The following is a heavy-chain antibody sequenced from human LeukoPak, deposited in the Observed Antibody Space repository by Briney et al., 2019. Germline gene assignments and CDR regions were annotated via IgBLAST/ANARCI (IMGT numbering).Heavy chain of an antibody. CDR2: IYYSGST. D-gene: IGHD1-26*01. J-gene: IGHJ5*02. V-gene: IGHV4-59*01. Sequence: TSETLSLTCTVSGGSISSYYWSWIRQPPGKGLEWIGYIYYSGSTNYNPSLKSRVTISVDTSKNQFSLKLSSVTAADTAVYYCARVVVSAGGVLDPWGQGTLVTVSS. CDR1: GGSISSYY. CDR3: ARVVVSAGGVLDP.